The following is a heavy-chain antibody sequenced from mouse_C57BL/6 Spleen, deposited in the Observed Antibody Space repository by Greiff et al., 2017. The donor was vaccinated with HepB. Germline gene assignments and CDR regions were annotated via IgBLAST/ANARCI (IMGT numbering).Heavy chain of an antibody. V-gene: IGHV1-55*01. Sequence: QVQLQQPGAELVKPGASVKMSCKASGYTFTSYWITWVKQRPGQGLEWIGDIYPGIGSTNYNEKFKSKATLTVDTSSSTAYMQLSSLTSEDSAVYYCARSPITTVVADCFDYWGQGTTLTVSS. CDR1: GYTFTSYW. J-gene: IGHJ2*01. D-gene: IGHD1-1*01. CDR3: ARSPITTVVADCFDY. CDR2: IYPGIGST.